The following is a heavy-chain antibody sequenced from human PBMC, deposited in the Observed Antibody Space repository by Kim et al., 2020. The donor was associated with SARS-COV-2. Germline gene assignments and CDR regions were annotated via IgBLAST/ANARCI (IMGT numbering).Heavy chain of an antibody. CDR3: AKDIAAYSGYDFWVGPSYYYGMDV. Sequence: GGSLRLSCAASGFTFSSYGMHWVRQAPGKGLEWVAVISYDGSNKYYADSVKGRFTISRDNSKNTLYLQMNSLRAEDTAVYYCAKDIAAYSGYDFWVGPSYYYGMDVWGQGTTVTVSS. D-gene: IGHD5-12*01. CDR1: GFTFSSYG. V-gene: IGHV3-30*18. J-gene: IGHJ6*02. CDR2: ISYDGSNK.